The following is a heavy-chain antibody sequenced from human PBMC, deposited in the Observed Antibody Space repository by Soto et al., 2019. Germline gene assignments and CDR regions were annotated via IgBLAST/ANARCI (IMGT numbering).Heavy chain of an antibody. CDR1: GYTFTGYY. V-gene: IGHV1-2*04. CDR2: INPNSGGT. Sequence: ASVKVSCKASGYTFTGYYMHWVRQAPGQGLEWMGWINPNSGGTNYAQKFQGWVTMTRDTSISTAYMELSRLRSDDTAVYYCARAGSGWYDHYYYYYGMDVWGQGTTVTVS. J-gene: IGHJ6*02. D-gene: IGHD6-19*01. CDR3: ARAGSGWYDHYYYYYGMDV.